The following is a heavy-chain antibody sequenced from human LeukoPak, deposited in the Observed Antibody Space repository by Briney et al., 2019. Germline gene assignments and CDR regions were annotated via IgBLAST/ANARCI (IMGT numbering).Heavy chain of an antibody. CDR1: GFTFSSYW. CDR2: INPGGSSI. CDR3: ARGLLRDGYTYTYSFDY. J-gene: IGHJ4*02. Sequence: GGSLRLSCAASGFTFSSYWMHWVRQVPGKGLVWVARINPGGSSITYADSVKGRFTISRDSTKNTIYLQMNNLRAEDTAVYYCARGLLRDGYTYTYSFDYRGQGALVTVSS. D-gene: IGHD5-18*01. V-gene: IGHV3-74*01.